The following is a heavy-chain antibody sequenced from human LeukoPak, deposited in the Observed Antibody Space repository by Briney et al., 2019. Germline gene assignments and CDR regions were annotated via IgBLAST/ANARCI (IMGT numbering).Heavy chain of an antibody. Sequence: KGGESLKISFKGSGXSFSGYWIAWVRQMPGKGLGWMGITYPADSDTRYSPSFQGQVTISADKSITTAYLQWSSLKASDTAMYYCATPHDATAYYYDSSGYFYWGQGTLVTVSS. CDR3: ATPHDATAYYYDSSGYFY. J-gene: IGHJ4*02. V-gene: IGHV5-51*01. D-gene: IGHD3-22*01. CDR2: TYPADSDT. CDR1: GXSFSGYW.